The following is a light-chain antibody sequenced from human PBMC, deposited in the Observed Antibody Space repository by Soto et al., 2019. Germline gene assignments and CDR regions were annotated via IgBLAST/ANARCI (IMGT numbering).Light chain of an antibody. CDR2: DAS. Sequence: EIVLTQSPATLSLSPGERATLSCRASQSVSSYLAWYQQKPGQAPRLLIYDASSRATGIPARFSGSGSGTDLPLTISSLEPEDFAVYYCQQRSTPLTFGGGNKVEIK. CDR3: QQRSTPLT. V-gene: IGKV3-11*01. CDR1: QSVSSY. J-gene: IGKJ4*01.